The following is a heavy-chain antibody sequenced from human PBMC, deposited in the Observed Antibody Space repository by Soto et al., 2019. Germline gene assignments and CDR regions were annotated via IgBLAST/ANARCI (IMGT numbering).Heavy chain of an antibody. CDR3: AKGPQAGYSASGSSYPSVT. Sequence: SETLFLTCAVYGGSFHGYYWSWIRQPPGKGLDWIGEINNSASDNYHPTFNTRASISVAPSKTQTSIPLSSVSAAEKAAYYCAKGPQAGYSASGSSYPSVTRGQETLVT. CDR1: GGSFHGYY. J-gene: IGHJ4*02. D-gene: IGHD3-10*01. CDR2: INNSASD. V-gene: IGHV4-34*01.